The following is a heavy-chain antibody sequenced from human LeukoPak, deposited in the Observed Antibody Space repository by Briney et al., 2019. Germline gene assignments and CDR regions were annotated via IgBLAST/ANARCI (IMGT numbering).Heavy chain of an antibody. Sequence: SVKVSCKASGGTFSSYAISWVRQAPGQGLEWMGGVIPFFGTANFAQKFQGRVTITADESTSTAYMELSSLRSEDTAVYYCALLDTAMVPIAEYFHHWGQGTLVTVSS. CDR1: GGTFSSYA. J-gene: IGHJ1*01. CDR3: ALLDTAMVPIAEYFHH. CDR2: VIPFFGTA. D-gene: IGHD5-18*01. V-gene: IGHV1-69*13.